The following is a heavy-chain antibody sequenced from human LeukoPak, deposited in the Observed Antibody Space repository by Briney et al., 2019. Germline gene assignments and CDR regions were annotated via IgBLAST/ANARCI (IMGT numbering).Heavy chain of an antibody. D-gene: IGHD3-22*01. CDR1: GFTFSTYA. CDR2: ISGSGDRT. Sequence: GGSLRLSCAASGFTFSTYAMSWVRQAPGKGLEWVSAISGSGDRTYYADSVKGRFTTSRDNSKNTLYLQMNSLRAEDPAIYYCAKDLAYDSSDYHVIFDCWGQGILVTVSS. J-gene: IGHJ4*02. V-gene: IGHV3-23*01. CDR3: AKDLAYDSSDYHVIFDC.